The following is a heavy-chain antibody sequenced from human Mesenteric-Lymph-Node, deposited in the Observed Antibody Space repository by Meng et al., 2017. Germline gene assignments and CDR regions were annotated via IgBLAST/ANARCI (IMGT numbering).Heavy chain of an antibody. CDR1: GITVSSDY. CDR2: IKQDGSEK. J-gene: IGHJ6*02. Sequence: GESLKISCAASGITVSSDYMSWVRQAPGKGLEWVANIKQDGSEKYYVDSVKGRFTISRDNAKNSLCLQMNSLRAEDTAVYYCARVGYYYYGMDVWGQGTTVTVSS. V-gene: IGHV3-7*01. CDR3: ARVGYYYYGMDV.